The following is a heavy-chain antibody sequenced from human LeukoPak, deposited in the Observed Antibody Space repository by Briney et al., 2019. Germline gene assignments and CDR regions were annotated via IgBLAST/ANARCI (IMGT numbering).Heavy chain of an antibody. V-gene: IGHV4-39*07. J-gene: IGHJ6*03. CDR1: GGSISSSSYY. CDR2: INHSGST. Sequence: SETLSLTCTVSGGSISSSSYYWGWIRQPPGKGLEWIGEINHSGSTNYNPSLKSRVTISVDTSKNQFSLKLSSVTAADTAVYYCARRLLTGSSWYNYYYMDVWGKGTTVTISS. D-gene: IGHD6-13*01. CDR3: ARRLLTGSSWYNYYYMDV.